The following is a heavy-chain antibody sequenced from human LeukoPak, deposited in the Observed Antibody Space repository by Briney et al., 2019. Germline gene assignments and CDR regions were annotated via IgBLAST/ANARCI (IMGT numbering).Heavy chain of an antibody. D-gene: IGHD2-2*01. CDR2: ISLSSTYT. Sequence: PGGSLRLSCAASGFTFSDYYMIWIRQAPGKGLEWVSYISLSSTYTNYADYVRGRFTISRDNSKNSLYLQMSSLRAEDTAVYYCARDRREGFDCSSTSCPYYYSGMDVWGQGTTVTVSS. J-gene: IGHJ6*02. V-gene: IGHV3-11*06. CDR1: GFTFSDYY. CDR3: ARDRREGFDCSSTSCPYYYSGMDV.